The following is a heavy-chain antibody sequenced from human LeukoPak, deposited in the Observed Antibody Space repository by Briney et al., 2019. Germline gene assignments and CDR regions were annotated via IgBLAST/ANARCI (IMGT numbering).Heavy chain of an antibody. CDR3: ARSQARLGWFDP. CDR2: IYRSGYT. Sequence: SETLSLTCTVPNSSMSSGYYWGWIRQPPGKGLEWIGSIYRSGYTYYSPSLKSRVTIFLDTSKNQFYLNLSFVTAADTAVYYCARSQARLGWFDPWGQGTLVTVSS. J-gene: IGHJ5*02. CDR1: NSSMSSGYY. D-gene: IGHD6-19*01. V-gene: IGHV4-38-2*02.